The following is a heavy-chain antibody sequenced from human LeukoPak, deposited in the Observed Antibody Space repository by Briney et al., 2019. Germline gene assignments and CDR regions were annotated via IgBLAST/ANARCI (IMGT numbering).Heavy chain of an antibody. CDR2: IQYDGNNK. CDR3: AKDSAYYYDSSGYFDY. CDR1: EITLSNYG. V-gene: IGHV3-30*02. D-gene: IGHD3-22*01. J-gene: IGHJ4*02. Sequence: GGSLRLSCTASEITLSNYGMHWVRQAPGKGLEWVAFIQYDGNNKYYADSVKGRFTISRDNSKNTLYLQMNSLRAEDTAVYYCAKDSAYYYDSSGYFDYWGQGTLVTVSS.